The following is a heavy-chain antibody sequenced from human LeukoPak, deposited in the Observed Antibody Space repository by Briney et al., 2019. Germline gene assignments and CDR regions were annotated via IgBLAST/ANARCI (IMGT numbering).Heavy chain of an antibody. D-gene: IGHD3-22*01. CDR3: ARVWLSLGSYFDY. V-gene: IGHV4-61*03. Sequence: SETLSLTCTVSGGSVSSGYYYWSWIRQPPGKRLEWNVYIYYSGSTNYNPSLKSRVTISADTSNNHLSLKLSSVTAADTALYYCARVWLSLGSYFDYGGRGPRVTVSS. CDR1: GGSVSSGYYY. J-gene: IGHJ4*02. CDR2: IYYSGST.